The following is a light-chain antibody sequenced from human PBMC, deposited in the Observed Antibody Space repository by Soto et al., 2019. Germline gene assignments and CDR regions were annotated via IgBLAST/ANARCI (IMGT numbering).Light chain of an antibody. CDR3: QTWGTGIVV. V-gene: IGLV4-69*02. CDR1: SGHRTYA. Sequence: QAVVTQSPSASASLGASVKLTCTLSSGHRTYAIAWLQQQPGRGPRSLMKLNSDGSHSKGDGIPDRFSGSSSGAERYLTISSLQSEDEADYYCQTWGTGIVVFGGGTQLTVL. CDR2: LNSDGSH. J-gene: IGLJ2*01.